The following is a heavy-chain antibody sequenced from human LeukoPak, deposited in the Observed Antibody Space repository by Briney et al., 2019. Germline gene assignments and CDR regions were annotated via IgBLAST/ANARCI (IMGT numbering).Heavy chain of an antibody. Sequence: GGSLRLSCAASGVPFSSYWMRWVRQAPGKGLEWVANIKEDGSEKYYVDSVKGRFTISRDNAKNSLYLQMNSVRAEDTAVYYFARPGVGRGWYAVDYWGQGTLVTVSS. CDR1: GVPFSSYW. D-gene: IGHD6-19*01. J-gene: IGHJ4*02. CDR3: ARPGVGRGWYAVDY. V-gene: IGHV3-7*05. CDR2: IKEDGSEK.